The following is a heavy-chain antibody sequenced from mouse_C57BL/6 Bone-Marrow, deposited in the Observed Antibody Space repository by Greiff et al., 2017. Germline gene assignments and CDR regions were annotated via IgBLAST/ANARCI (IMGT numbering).Heavy chain of an antibody. D-gene: IGHD2-4*01. Sequence: EVKLVESGGGLVKPGGSLKLSCAASGFTFSSYAMSWVRQTPEKRLEWVATISDGGSYTYYPDNVKGRFTISRDNAKNNLYLQMSHLKSEDTAMXYCARRDYLYYYAMDYWGQGTSVTVSS. CDR2: ISDGGSYT. CDR3: ARRDYLYYYAMDY. CDR1: GFTFSSYA. J-gene: IGHJ4*01. V-gene: IGHV5-4*03.